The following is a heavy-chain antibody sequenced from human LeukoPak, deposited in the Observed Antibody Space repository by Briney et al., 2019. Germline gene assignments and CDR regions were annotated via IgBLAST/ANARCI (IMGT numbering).Heavy chain of an antibody. CDR3: AKDNQNSRDCSSTSCSYFDY. D-gene: IGHD2-2*01. J-gene: IGHJ4*02. V-gene: IGHV3-9*03. CDR2: ISWNSGSI. Sequence: PGGSLRLSCAASGFTFDDYAMHWVRQAPGKGLEWVSGISWNSGSIGYADSVKGRFTISRDNAKNSLYLQMNSLRAEDMALYYCAKDNQNSRDCSSTSCSYFDYWGQGTLVTVSS. CDR1: GFTFDDYA.